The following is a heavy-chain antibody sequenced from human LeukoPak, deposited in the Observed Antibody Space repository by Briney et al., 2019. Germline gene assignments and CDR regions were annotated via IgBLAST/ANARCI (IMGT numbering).Heavy chain of an antibody. J-gene: IGHJ6*02. CDR3: ARDLAGIVYYYYGMDV. Sequence: GGSLRLSCAASGFTFSSYWMSWVRQAPGKGLEWVANIKQGGSEKYYVDSVKGRFTISRDNAKNSLYLQMNSLRAEDTAVYYCARDLAGIVYYYYGMDVWGQGTTVTVSS. D-gene: IGHD6-13*01. CDR2: IKQGGSEK. CDR1: GFTFSSYW. V-gene: IGHV3-7*01.